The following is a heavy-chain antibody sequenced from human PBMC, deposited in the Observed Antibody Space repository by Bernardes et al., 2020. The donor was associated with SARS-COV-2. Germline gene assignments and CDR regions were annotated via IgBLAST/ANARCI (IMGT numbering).Heavy chain of an antibody. D-gene: IGHD3-9*01. V-gene: IGHV6-1*01. CDR2: AYYRSKWYY. J-gene: IGHJ4*02. CDR1: VDSGSRNSAA. CDR3: SRSPDWESWTPPYYFDS. Sequence: LSITSAIAVDSGSRNSAAWNCILQSPSRGLEWLGRAYYRSKWYYEYDVSVKSRMTITPDTSKNQFSLQLNSVTPDDTAVYYCSRSPDWESWTPPYYFDSWGQGTLVTVSS.